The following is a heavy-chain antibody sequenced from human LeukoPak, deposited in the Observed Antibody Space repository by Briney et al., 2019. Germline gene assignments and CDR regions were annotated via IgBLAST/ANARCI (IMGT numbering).Heavy chain of an antibody. CDR1: GFTFSSYG. D-gene: IGHD6-19*01. CDR2: ISYDGTNK. CDR3: AKDPLAVAGTDAFDI. Sequence: GGSLRLSCAASGFTFSSYGMHWVRQAPGKGLEWVAVISYDGTNKYYANSVKGRFTISRDNSKNTLYLQMNSLRAEDTAVYYCAKDPLAVAGTDAFDIWGQGTMVTVSS. J-gene: IGHJ3*02. V-gene: IGHV3-30*18.